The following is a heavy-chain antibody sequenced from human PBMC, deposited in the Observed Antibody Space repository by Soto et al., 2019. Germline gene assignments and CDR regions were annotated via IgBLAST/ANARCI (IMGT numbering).Heavy chain of an antibody. Sequence: QITLKESGPTLVNPTQTLTLTCTFSGFSLSTSGVGVGWIRQPPGKALEWLALIYWADDTRYSPSLKSRLTITKDNSKNQVDLTMTNMNPVDTAAYYCAHGSVTFVRGVIIADAFDIWGQGTMVTVSS. CDR1: GFSLSTSGVG. CDR3: AHGSVTFVRGVIIADAFDI. J-gene: IGHJ3*02. CDR2: IYWADDT. V-gene: IGHV2-5*02. D-gene: IGHD3-10*01.